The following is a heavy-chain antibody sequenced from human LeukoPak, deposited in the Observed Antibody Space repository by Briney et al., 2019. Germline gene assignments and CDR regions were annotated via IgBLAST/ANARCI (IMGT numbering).Heavy chain of an antibody. CDR2: ILGSGGAT. CDR1: GFTFRSNG. D-gene: IGHD5-12*01. V-gene: IGHV3-23*01. Sequence: GGSLRLSCVASGFTFRSNGMTWICQVPGKGLQWVSAILGSGGATYYSDSVRGRFTISRDNAKNSLYLQMNSLRAEDTAVYYCARDRPWATRGYFDYWGQGTLVTVSS. J-gene: IGHJ4*02. CDR3: ARDRPWATRGYFDY.